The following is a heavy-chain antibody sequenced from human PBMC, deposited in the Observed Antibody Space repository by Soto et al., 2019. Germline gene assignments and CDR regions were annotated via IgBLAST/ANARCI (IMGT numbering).Heavy chain of an antibody. V-gene: IGHV4-39*01. Sequence: TSETLSLTCTVSGGSISSSSYYWGWIRQPPGKGLEWIGNIYYSGSTYYNPSLKSRVTISVDTSKNQFSLKLSSVTAADTAVYYCARSTVADDAFDIWGQGTMVTVSS. CDR3: ARSTVADDAFDI. J-gene: IGHJ3*02. CDR1: GGSISSSSYY. D-gene: IGHD6-19*01. CDR2: IYYSGST.